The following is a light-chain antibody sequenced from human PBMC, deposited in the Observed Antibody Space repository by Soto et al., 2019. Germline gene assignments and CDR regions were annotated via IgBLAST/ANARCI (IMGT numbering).Light chain of an antibody. Sequence: DIQMTQSPSTLSASVGDRVIITCRASQSISSWLAWYQQKPGKAPKLLIYKASILESGVPSRFSGSGSGTEFTLTISSLQPDDFATYYCQQYNTYPWTFGQGTKVEIK. J-gene: IGKJ1*01. CDR3: QQYNTYPWT. V-gene: IGKV1-5*03. CDR2: KAS. CDR1: QSISSW.